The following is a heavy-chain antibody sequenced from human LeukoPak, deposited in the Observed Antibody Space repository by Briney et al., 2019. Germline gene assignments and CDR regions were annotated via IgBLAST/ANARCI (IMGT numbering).Heavy chain of an antibody. J-gene: IGHJ4*02. CDR3: ARSIKRGLFDY. Sequence: SETLSLTCTVSGGSIGFYYWNWIRQPPGKGLEWIGCVYYNGSSNYNPSLKSRVTISVDTSKIQFSLKLSSVTAADTAVYYCARSIKRGLFDYWGQGSLVTVSS. D-gene: IGHD3-10*01. CDR1: GGSIGFYY. V-gene: IGHV4-59*01. CDR2: VYYNGSS.